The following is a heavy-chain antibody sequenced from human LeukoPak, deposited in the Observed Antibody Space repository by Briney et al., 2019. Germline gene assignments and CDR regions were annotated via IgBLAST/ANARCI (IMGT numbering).Heavy chain of an antibody. J-gene: IGHJ3*02. CDR1: GYTFTSYG. CDR3: ARDLDNIVVVPAAIPDAFDI. Sequence: ASVKLSCNASGYTFTSYGISWVRQATGQALEWMGWISAYNGNTNYAQKLQGSVTMTTDTSTSTAYMELRSLRSDDTAVYYCARDLDNIVVVPAAIPDAFDIWGQGTMVTVSS. V-gene: IGHV1-18*01. CDR2: ISAYNGNT. D-gene: IGHD2-2*01.